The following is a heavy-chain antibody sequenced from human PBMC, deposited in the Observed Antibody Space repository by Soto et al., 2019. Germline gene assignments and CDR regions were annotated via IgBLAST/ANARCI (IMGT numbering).Heavy chain of an antibody. Sequence: GGSLRLSCAASGFTFGSYAMSWVRQAPGKGLEWVSAISGSGGSTYYADSVKGRFTISRDNSKNTLYLQMNSLRAEDTAVYYCAKDRFGYGHFDYWGQGTLVTVSS. CDR3: AKDRFGYGHFDY. J-gene: IGHJ4*02. D-gene: IGHD5-18*01. V-gene: IGHV3-23*01. CDR1: GFTFGSYA. CDR2: ISGSGGST.